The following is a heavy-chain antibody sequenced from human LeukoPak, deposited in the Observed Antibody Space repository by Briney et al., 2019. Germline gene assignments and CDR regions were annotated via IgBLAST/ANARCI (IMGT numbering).Heavy chain of an antibody. CDR3: ARDHQGDYYGSGSVDY. CDR2: ISSSSSYT. D-gene: IGHD3-10*01. J-gene: IGHJ4*02. CDR1: GFTFSDYY. Sequence: GGSLRLSCAASGFTFSDYYMSWIPQAPGKGLEWVSYISSSSSYTNYADAVKGRFTISRDNAKNSLYLQMNSLRAEDTAVYYCARDHQGDYYGSGSVDYWGQGTLVTVSS. V-gene: IGHV3-11*06.